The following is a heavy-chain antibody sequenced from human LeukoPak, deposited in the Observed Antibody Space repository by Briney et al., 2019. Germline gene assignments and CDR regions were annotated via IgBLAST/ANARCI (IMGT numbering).Heavy chain of an antibody. CDR1: GGSISSSSYY. CDR2: IYYSGST. CDR3: ARDPMGYCSSTSCINWFDP. J-gene: IGHJ5*02. D-gene: IGHD2-2*01. Sequence: SETLSLTCTVSGGSISSSSYYWGWIRQPPGKGLEWIGYIYYSGSTNYNPSLKSRVTISVDTSKNQFSLKLSSVTAADTAVYYCARDPMGYCSSTSCINWFDPWGQGTLVTVSS. V-gene: IGHV4-61*01.